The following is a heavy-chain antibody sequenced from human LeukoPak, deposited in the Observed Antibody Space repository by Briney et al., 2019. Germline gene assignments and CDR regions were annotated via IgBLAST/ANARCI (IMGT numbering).Heavy chain of an antibody. V-gene: IGHV3-23*01. D-gene: IGHD2-15*01. CDR1: GFTFSSYG. Sequence: PGGSLRLSCAASGFTFSSYGMNWVRQAPGKGLEWVSGISGDAGRTYYADSVKGRFTIYRDNSKNTLHLQMNSLRAEDTAIYYCAKNGDRGAYCTGGTCYPYFYYYMDVWGKGTTVTI. J-gene: IGHJ6*03. CDR3: AKNGDRGAYCTGGTCYPYFYYYMDV. CDR2: ISGDAGRT.